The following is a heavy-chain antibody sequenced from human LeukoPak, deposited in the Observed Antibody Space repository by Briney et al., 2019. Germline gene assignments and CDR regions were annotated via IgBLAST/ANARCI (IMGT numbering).Heavy chain of an antibody. CDR2: ISGSGGST. D-gene: IGHD2-8*02. CDR1: GFTFSSYA. J-gene: IGHJ4*02. Sequence: GGSLRLSCAASGFTFSSYAMSWVRQAPGKGLEWVSAISGSGGSTYYADSVKGRFTISRDNSKNTLYLQMNSLRAEDTAVYYCAKAQHRLVVPATFDYWGQGALVTVSS. CDR3: AKAQHRLVVPATFDY. V-gene: IGHV3-23*01.